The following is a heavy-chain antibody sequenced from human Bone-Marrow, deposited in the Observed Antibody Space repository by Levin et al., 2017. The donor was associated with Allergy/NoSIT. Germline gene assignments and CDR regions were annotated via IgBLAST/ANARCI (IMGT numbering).Heavy chain of an antibody. CDR3: ARDPRRGYCSSASCQGGYNWFDP. Sequence: GESLKISCAASGFTLSDYWMNWVRQAPGKGLEWVANIKQDGSEKDYVDSVKGRFTISRDNAKNSLYLQMNSLRAEDTAVYYCARDPRRGYCSSASCQGGYNWFDPWGQGTLVTVSS. V-gene: IGHV3-7*01. J-gene: IGHJ5*02. D-gene: IGHD2-2*01. CDR2: IKQDGSEK. CDR1: GFTLSDYW.